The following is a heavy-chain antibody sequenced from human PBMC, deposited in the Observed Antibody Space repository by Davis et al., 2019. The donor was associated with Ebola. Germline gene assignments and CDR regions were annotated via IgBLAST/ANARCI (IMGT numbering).Heavy chain of an antibody. CDR3: AKDTSNIWFDM. J-gene: IGHJ3*02. D-gene: IGHD2-2*01. CDR2: VTSSGGGT. Sequence: GGSLRLSCAASGFTFSSYAMTWARQAPGKGLEWVSAVTSSGGGTYYADSVKGRFIISRDNSKNTLYLQMNGLRVEDTAIYYCAKDTSNIWFDMWGQGTNVTVSS. CDR1: GFTFSSYA. V-gene: IGHV3-23*01.